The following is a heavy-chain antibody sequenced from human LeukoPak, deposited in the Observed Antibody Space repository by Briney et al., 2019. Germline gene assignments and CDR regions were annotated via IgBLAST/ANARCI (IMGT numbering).Heavy chain of an antibody. Sequence: SETLSLTCAVSGYSISSGYYWGWIRQPPGKGLARIGSIYHSGSTYYNPSLKSRVTISVDTSKNQFSLKLSSVTAADTAVYYCASGIMITFRGVIVPGPFDYWGQGTLVTVSS. CDR2: IYHSGST. V-gene: IGHV4-38-2*01. CDR3: ASGIMITFRGVIVPGPFDY. CDR1: GYSISSGYY. J-gene: IGHJ4*02. D-gene: IGHD3-16*02.